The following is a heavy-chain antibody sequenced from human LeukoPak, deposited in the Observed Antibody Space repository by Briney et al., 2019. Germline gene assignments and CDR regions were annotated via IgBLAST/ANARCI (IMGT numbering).Heavy chain of an antibody. CDR2: IYTRGST. CDR1: GGSISSYD. CDR3: AGHLRWWDY. D-gene: IGHD5/OR15-5a*01. V-gene: IGHV4-4*07. J-gene: IGHJ4*02. Sequence: SETLSLTCTVSGGSISSYDWSWIRQPTGKGLEWIGRIYTRGSTNYNPSLKSRVSMSVDTSKKQFSLKLSSVTAADTAVYYCAGHLRWWDYWGQGTLVTVSS.